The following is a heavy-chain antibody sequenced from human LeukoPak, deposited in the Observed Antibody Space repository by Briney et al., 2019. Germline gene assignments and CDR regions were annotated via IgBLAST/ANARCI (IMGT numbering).Heavy chain of an antibody. Sequence: ASVKVSCKASGYTFTSYGISWVRQAPGQGLEWMGWISAYNGNTNYAQKFQGRVTMTRDTSISTAYMELSRLRSEDTAVYYCARTPTYYYDSSGYCFDYWGQGTLVTVSS. CDR2: ISAYNGNT. D-gene: IGHD3-22*01. V-gene: IGHV1-18*01. CDR3: ARTPTYYYDSSGYCFDY. J-gene: IGHJ4*02. CDR1: GYTFTSYG.